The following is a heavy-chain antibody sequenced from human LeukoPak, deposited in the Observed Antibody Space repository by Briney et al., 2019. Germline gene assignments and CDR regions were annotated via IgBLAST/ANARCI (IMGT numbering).Heavy chain of an antibody. V-gene: IGHV4-39*07. CDR2: IYYSGST. J-gene: IGHJ3*02. D-gene: IGHD3-16*01. CDR3: ARDPKGYSTYGAKDAFDI. Sequence: PSETLSLTCTVSGGSISSSSYYWGWIRQPPGKGLEWIGGIYYSGSTYYDPSLKSRVTISVDKSKNQFSLKLSSVTAADTAVYYCARDPKGYSTYGAKDAFDIWGQGTMVTVSS. CDR1: GGSISSSSYY.